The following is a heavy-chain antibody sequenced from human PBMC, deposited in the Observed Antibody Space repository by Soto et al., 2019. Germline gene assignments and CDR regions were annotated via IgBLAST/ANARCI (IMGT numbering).Heavy chain of an antibody. CDR2: ISAYNGNT. V-gene: IGHV1-18*01. D-gene: IGHD2-15*01. J-gene: IGHJ5*02. Sequence: ASVKVSCKASGYTFTSYGISWVRQAPGQGLEWMGWISAYNGNTNYAQKLQGRVTMTTDTSTSTAYMELRSLRSDDTAVYYCARHVVVVAATGHNWFDPWGQGTLVTVSS. CDR1: GYTFTSYG. CDR3: ARHVVVVAATGHNWFDP.